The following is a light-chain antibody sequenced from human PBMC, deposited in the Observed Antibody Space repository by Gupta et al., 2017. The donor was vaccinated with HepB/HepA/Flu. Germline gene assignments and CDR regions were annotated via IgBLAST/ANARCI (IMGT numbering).Light chain of an antibody. CDR3: QVWDSSLGHV. J-gene: IGLJ1*01. Sequence: YVLTQPPSVSVAPGKPARITRGGDNIGNKNVHWYQQRPGQAPVVVVYDDSDRPSGIPERFSGSNSGNTATLTISRVEAGDEADYYCQVWDSSLGHVFGTGTKVTVL. CDR1: NIGNKN. CDR2: DDS. V-gene: IGLV3-21*03.